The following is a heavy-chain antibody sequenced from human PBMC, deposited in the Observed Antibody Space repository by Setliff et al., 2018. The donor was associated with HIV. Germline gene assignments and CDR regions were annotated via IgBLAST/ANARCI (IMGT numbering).Heavy chain of an antibody. J-gene: IGHJ3*02. Sequence: SETLSLTCSVSGGSISSGGYSWSWIRQPPGKGLEWIGYIYHSGSTSYNPSLKSRVTISVDRYKNQFYLKASDTAMYYCARGATGNLEALDIWGQGTMVTVSS. CDR3: ARGATGNLEALDI. CDR1: GGSISSGGYS. D-gene: IGHD6-13*01. CDR2: IYHSGST. V-gene: IGHV4-30-2*01.